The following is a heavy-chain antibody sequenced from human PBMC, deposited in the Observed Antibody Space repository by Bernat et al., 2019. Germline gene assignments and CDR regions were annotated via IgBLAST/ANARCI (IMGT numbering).Heavy chain of an antibody. CDR2: TRYDGDNK. V-gene: IGHV3-30*02. CDR1: GFTFRNYG. CDR3: AKDGSRGIQLGEFGTLGMDV. D-gene: IGHD3-16*01. J-gene: IGHJ6*02. Sequence: VQLLESGGGVVQPGGSLRLSCAASGFTFRNYGMHWVRQTPTKGLEWVAFTRYDGDNKYYLDSVKGRFTISRDNSKNTLYLQMNSLRTEDTAVYYCAKDGSRGIQLGEFGTLGMDVWGQGTTVTVSS.